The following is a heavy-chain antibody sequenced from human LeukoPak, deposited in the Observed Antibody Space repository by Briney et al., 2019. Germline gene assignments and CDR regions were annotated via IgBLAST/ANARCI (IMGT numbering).Heavy chain of an antibody. J-gene: IGHJ3*02. CDR2: INPNSGGT. D-gene: IGHD2-2*01. V-gene: IGHV1-2*02. CDR3: ARVSKTSLDAFDI. Sequence: ASVKVSCKASGYTFTGYYMHWVRQAPGQGLEWMGWINPNSGGTNYAQKFQGRVTMTRDTSISTGYMELSRLRSDDTAVYYCARVSKTSLDAFDIWGQGTMVTVSS. CDR1: GYTFTGYY.